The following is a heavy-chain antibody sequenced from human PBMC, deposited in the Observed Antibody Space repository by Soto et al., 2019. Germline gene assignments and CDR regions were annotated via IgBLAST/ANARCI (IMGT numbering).Heavy chain of an antibody. Sequence: ASVKVSCKASGYTFTSYAMHWVRQAPGQRPEWMGWINAGNGNTKYSQKFQGRVTITRDTSASTAYMELSSLRSEDTAVYYCARTSYSYGSVVGMYYFDYWGQGTLVTVSS. CDR1: GYTFTSYA. CDR3: ARTSYSYGSVVGMYYFDY. J-gene: IGHJ4*02. CDR2: INAGNGNT. D-gene: IGHD5-18*01. V-gene: IGHV1-3*01.